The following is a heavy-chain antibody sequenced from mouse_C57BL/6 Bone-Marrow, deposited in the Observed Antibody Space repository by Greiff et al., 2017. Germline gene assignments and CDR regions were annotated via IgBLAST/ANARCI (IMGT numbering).Heavy chain of an antibody. Sequence: QVQLQQSGPGLVQPSQSLSITCTVSGFSLTSYGVHWVRQSPGKGLEWLGVIWSGGSTNYNAAFISRLGISKDNSKSQVFFKMNSLQADDTAIYYCARNYRGYYGNAMDYWGQGTSVTVSS. V-gene: IGHV2-2*01. CDR2: IWSGGST. CDR3: ARNYRGYYGNAMDY. D-gene: IGHD1-1*01. J-gene: IGHJ4*01. CDR1: GFSLTSYG.